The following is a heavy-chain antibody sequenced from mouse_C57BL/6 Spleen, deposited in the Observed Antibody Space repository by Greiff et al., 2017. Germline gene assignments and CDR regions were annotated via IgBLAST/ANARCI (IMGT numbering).Heavy chain of an antibody. CDR1: GFTFSDYG. V-gene: IGHV5-17*01. CDR2: ISSGSSTI. CDR3: ASLRPFTY. D-gene: IGHD2-12*01. Sequence: EVKLVESGGGLVKPGGSLKLSCAASGFTFSDYGMHWVRQAPEKGLEWVAYISSGSSTIYYAGTVKGRFTISRDNAKNTLFLQMTSLRSEDTAMYYCASLRPFTYWGQGTLVTVSA. J-gene: IGHJ3*01.